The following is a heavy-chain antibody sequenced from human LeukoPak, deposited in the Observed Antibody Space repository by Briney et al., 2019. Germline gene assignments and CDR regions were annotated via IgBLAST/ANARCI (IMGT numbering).Heavy chain of an antibody. J-gene: IGHJ5*02. CDR3: ARDPGGSYRDPRLNWFDP. Sequence: PGGSLRLSCAASGFTFSNYWMHWVRQDPGKGLVWVSFINPDGSTTNYADSVKGRFTISRDNAKNALYLQMNSLRAEDTAVYYCARDPGGSYRDPRLNWFDPWGQGTLVTVSS. V-gene: IGHV3-74*01. D-gene: IGHD1-26*01. CDR2: INPDGSTT. CDR1: GFTFSNYW.